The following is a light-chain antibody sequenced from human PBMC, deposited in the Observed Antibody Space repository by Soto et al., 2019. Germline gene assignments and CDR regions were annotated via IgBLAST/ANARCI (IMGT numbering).Light chain of an antibody. Sequence: QSALTQPPSASGSPGQSVTISCTGTSSDVGGYNYVSWYQQHPGKAPKLMIYEVSKRPSGVPDRFSGAKSGNTACLTVSGLQAEDEADYYCSSYAGSNNPPFGGGTKVTVL. J-gene: IGLJ2*01. CDR2: EVS. V-gene: IGLV2-8*01. CDR1: SSDVGGYNY. CDR3: SSYAGSNNPP.